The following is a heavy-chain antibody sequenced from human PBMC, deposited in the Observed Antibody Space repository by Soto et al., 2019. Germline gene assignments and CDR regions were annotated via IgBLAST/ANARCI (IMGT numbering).Heavy chain of an antibody. CDR3: ARSMAAARGGMDV. D-gene: IGHD2-15*01. CDR2: ISSSGSTI. V-gene: IGHV3-11*01. Sequence: PGGSLRLSCAASGFTFSDYYMSWIRQAPGKGLEWVSYISSSGSTIYCADSVEGRYTISRDNAKNSLYLQMNSLRAEDTAVYYCARSMAAARGGMDVWGQGTTVTVSS. CDR1: GFTFSDYY. J-gene: IGHJ6*02.